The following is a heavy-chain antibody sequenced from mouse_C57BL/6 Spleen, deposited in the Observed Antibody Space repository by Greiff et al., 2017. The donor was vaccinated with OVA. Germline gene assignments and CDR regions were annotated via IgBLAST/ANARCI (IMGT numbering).Heavy chain of an antibody. V-gene: IGHV1-42*01. J-gene: IGHJ2*01. CDR2: INPSTGGT. CDR1: GYSFTGYY. Sequence: EVQLQQSGPELVKPGASVKISCKASGYSFTGYYMNWVKQSPEKSLEWIGEINPSTGGTTYNQKFKAKATLTVDKSSSTAYMQLKSLTSEDAAVYYCAINYYGSSFDYWGQGTTLTVSA. CDR3: AINYYGSSFDY. D-gene: IGHD1-1*01.